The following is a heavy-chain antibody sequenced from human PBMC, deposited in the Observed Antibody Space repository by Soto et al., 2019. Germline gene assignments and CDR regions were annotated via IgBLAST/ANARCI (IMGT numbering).Heavy chain of an antibody. CDR2: INPSGGSR. V-gene: IGHV1-46*01. CDR3: ARDRPHTTIMVYADYYYYYGMDV. CDR1: GYTFTSYD. D-gene: IGHD2-8*01. Sequence: ASVKVSCKASGYTFTSYDINWVRQAPGQGLEWMGIINPSGGSRSYAQKFQGRVTMTRDTSTSTVYMELSSLRSEDTAVYYCARDRPHTTIMVYADYYYYYGMDVWGQGTTVTVSS. J-gene: IGHJ6*02.